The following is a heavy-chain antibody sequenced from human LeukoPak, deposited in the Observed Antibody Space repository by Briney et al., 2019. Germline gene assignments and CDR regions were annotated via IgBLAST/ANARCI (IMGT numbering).Heavy chain of an antibody. J-gene: IGHJ4*02. CDR3: ARGPYGDYYFDY. V-gene: IGHV1-8*01. Sequence: ASVKVSCKASGYTFTSYDINWVRQATGQGLEWMGWMNPNSGNTGYAQKFQGRVTMTRNTSISTAYMELSSLRSEDTAVYYCARGPYGDYYFDYWGQGTLVTVSS. D-gene: IGHD4-17*01. CDR1: GYTFTSYD. CDR2: MNPNSGNT.